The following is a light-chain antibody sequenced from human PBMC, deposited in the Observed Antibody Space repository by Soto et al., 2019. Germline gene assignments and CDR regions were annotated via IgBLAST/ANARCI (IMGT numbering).Light chain of an antibody. CDR3: QHYGGSLSST. V-gene: IGKV3-20*01. CDR2: STY. Sequence: EVVLTQSPGTLSLSPGERVTLSCRASQSISGNYLAWYQHKPGQAHKRLISSTYISATCIPDRFSGRGSGRGFSLTIIRLEPGNLAVYDCQHYGGSLSSTFGQGTRLEI. CDR1: QSISGNY. J-gene: IGKJ5*01.